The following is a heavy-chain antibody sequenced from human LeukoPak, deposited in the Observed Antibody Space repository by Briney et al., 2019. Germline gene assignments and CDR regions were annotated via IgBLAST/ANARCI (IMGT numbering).Heavy chain of an antibody. CDR1: GFIFSSYW. CDR2: IRHDGREK. Sequence: GGSLRLSCAASGFIFSSYWMTWVRQAPRKAPEWVANIRHDGREKYYVGSVKGRFIISRDNAMNSLYLQMNSLRLEDTAIYYCAWGMDVWGQGTTVTVSS. CDR3: AWGMDV. J-gene: IGHJ6*02. V-gene: IGHV3-7*04.